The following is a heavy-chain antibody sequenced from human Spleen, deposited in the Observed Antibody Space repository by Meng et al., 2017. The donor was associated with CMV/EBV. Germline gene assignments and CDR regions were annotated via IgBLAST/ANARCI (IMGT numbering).Heavy chain of an antibody. V-gene: IGHV3-23*01. CDR3: AKEVGRGAFSAFDI. J-gene: IGHJ3*02. Sequence: GESLKISCAASGFSFSHYAMSWVRQAPGKGLKWVSTITGSGGSTSYADSVEGRFSISRDNSEKMVHLQMNSLRIEDTAVYYCAKEVGRGAFSAFDIWGQGTTVTVSS. D-gene: IGHD3-10*01. CDR2: ITGSGGST. CDR1: GFSFSHYA.